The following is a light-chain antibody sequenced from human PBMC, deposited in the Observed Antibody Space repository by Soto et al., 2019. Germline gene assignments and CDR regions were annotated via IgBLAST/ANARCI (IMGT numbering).Light chain of an antibody. CDR3: LLDFSYFWA. CDR1: QGIRSA. Sequence: MQLAQSPCLLSGCGGDSETLTCRASQGIRSALGWYQQKPGKVPKLLIYAASTLQSGVPSRFSGSGSGTDLTLTISSLQPEDFATYYCLLDFSYFWAFGQGTKVDIK. V-gene: IGKV1-6*01. J-gene: IGKJ1*01. CDR2: AAS.